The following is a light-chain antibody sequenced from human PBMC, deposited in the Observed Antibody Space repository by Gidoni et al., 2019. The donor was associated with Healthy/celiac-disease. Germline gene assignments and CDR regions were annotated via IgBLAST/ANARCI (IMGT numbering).Light chain of an antibody. CDR2: GAS. CDR3: HQYGSSQGX. J-gene: IGKJ1*01. CDR1: QSVSSSY. V-gene: IGKV3-20*01. Sequence: EIVLTQSPGTLSLSPGERATLSCRASQSVSSSYSAWYQQKPGQAPRLLIYGASSRATGIPDRFSGSGSGTDFTLTISRLEPEDFAVYYCHQYGSSQGXXXQGTKVEIK.